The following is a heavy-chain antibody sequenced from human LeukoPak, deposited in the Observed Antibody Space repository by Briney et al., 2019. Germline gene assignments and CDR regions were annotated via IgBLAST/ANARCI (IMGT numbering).Heavy chain of an antibody. CDR3: ARHDYSNYVDYGMDV. V-gene: IGHV3-9*01. Sequence: GGSLRLSCAASGFTFDDYAMHWVRQAPGKGLEWVSGISWNSGSIGYADSVKGRFTISRDNAKNSLYLQMNSLRAEDTAVYYCARHDYSNYVDYGMDVWGQGTTVTVSS. CDR1: GFTFDDYA. D-gene: IGHD4-11*01. J-gene: IGHJ6*02. CDR2: ISWNSGSI.